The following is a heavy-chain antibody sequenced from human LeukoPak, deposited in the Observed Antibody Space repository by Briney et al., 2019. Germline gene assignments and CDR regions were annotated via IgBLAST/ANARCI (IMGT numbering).Heavy chain of an antibody. V-gene: IGHV3-33*01. Sequence: PGRSLRLSCAASGFTFRSYGMHWVRQAPGRGLEWVAVIWYEGSDKHYADSVKGRFTISRDNSKNTLYLQLNSLRAADTAVYYCARGYIVVVPAAMGWYFDLWGRGTLVTVSS. CDR2: IWYEGSDK. CDR3: ARGYIVVVPAAMGWYFDL. D-gene: IGHD2-2*01. CDR1: GFTFRSYG. J-gene: IGHJ2*01.